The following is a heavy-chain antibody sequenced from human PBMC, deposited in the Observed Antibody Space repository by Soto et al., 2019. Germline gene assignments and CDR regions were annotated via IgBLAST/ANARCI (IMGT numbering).Heavy chain of an antibody. D-gene: IGHD3-22*01. CDR1: GYSFTSYW. Sequence: GESLRISCKGSGYSFTSYWMSWVRQMPGKGLEWMGRIDPSDSYTNYSPSFQGHVTISADKSISTAYLQWSSLKASDTAMYYCARVHYYDSSGMGYYGMDVWGQGTTVTVSS. CDR3: ARVHYYDSSGMGYYGMDV. V-gene: IGHV5-10-1*01. J-gene: IGHJ6*02. CDR2: IDPSDSYT.